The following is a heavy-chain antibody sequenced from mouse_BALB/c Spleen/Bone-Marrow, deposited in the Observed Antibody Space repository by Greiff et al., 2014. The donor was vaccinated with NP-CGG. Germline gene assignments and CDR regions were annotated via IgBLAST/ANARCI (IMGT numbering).Heavy chain of an antibody. CDR3: ARWEYYAMDY. CDR1: GFNIKDTF. D-gene: IGHD4-1*01. V-gene: IGHV14-3*02. CDR2: IDPANGNT. J-gene: IGHJ4*01. Sequence: SGAELVKPGGFVKLSCTASGFNIKDTFMHWVKQRPEQGLEWIGRIDPANGNTKYNPKFQGKATITADTSSNTAYLRLSSLTSEDAAVYYCARWEYYAMDYWGQGTSVTVSS.